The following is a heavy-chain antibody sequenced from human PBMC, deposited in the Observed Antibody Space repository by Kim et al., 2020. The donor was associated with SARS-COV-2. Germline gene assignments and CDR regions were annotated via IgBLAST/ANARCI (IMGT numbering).Heavy chain of an antibody. J-gene: IGHJ6*02. V-gene: IGHV1-2*02. CDR2: INPNSGGT. D-gene: IGHD6-13*01. CDR1: GYTFTGYY. CDR3: ARDPPDRAAGTEWGMDV. Sequence: ASVKVSCKASGYTFTGYYMHWVRQAPGQGLEWMGWINPNSGGTNYAQKFQGRVTMTRDTSISTAYMELSRLRSDDTAVYYCARDPPDRAAGTEWGMDVWGQGTTVTVSS.